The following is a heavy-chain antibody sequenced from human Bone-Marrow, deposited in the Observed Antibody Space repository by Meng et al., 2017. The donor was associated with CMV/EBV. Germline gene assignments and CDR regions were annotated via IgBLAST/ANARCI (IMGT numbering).Heavy chain of an antibody. Sequence: ASVKVSCKASGYTFTSYDINWVRQATGQGLEWMGWMNPNSGNTGDAQKFQGRVTMTRDTSTSTVYMELSSVRSEDTAVYYCAREGGAENRFDPWGQGTLVTVSS. J-gene: IGHJ5*02. D-gene: IGHD3-16*01. CDR1: GYTFTSYD. CDR2: MNPNSGNT. V-gene: IGHV1-8*02. CDR3: AREGGAENRFDP.